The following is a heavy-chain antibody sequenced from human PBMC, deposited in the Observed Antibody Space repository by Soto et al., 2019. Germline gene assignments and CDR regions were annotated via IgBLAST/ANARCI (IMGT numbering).Heavy chain of an antibody. CDR1: GGSISSSSYY. V-gene: IGHV4-39*01. Sequence: QLQLQESGPGLVKPSETLSLTCTVSGGSISSSSYYWGWIRQPPGKGLEWIGSIYYSGSTYYNPSLXGXAXRXXDTSKNQFSLKLSSVTAADTAVYYCATLWFGEGNYWGQGTLVTVSS. CDR3: ATLWFGEGNY. D-gene: IGHD3-10*01. J-gene: IGHJ4*02. CDR2: IYYSGST.